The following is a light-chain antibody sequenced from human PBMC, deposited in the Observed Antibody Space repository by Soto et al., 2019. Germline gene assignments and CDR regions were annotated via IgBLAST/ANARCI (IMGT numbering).Light chain of an antibody. V-gene: IGKV1-5*01. J-gene: IGKJ1*01. CDR3: QQYNSYSWT. CDR1: QSISSW. Sequence: DIQMTQSPSTLSAPVXDRVTITCRASQSISSWLAWYQQKPGKAPKLLIYDASSLESGVPSRFSGSGSGTEFTFTISSLQPDDFATYYCQQYNSYSWTFGQGTKVDIK. CDR2: DAS.